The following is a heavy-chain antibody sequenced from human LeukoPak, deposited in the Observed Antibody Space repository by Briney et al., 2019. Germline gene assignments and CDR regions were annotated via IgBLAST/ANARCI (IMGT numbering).Heavy chain of an antibody. CDR3: ARERSGGYPFDY. CDR1: GGSISSGDYY. Sequence: SQTLSLTCTVSGGSISSGDYYRSWIRQPPGKGLEWIGYIYYNGNTYYNPSLKSRVTMSLDTSKNQIFLKLSSVTAADTAVYYCARERSGGYPFDYWGQGTLVTVSS. CDR2: IYYNGNT. J-gene: IGHJ4*02. V-gene: IGHV4-30-4*08. D-gene: IGHD1-26*01.